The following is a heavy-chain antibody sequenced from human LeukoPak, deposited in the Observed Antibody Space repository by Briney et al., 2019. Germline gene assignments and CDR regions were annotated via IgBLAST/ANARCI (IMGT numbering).Heavy chain of an antibody. V-gene: IGHV4-34*01. D-gene: IGHD1-26*01. CDR2: INHSGST. Sequence: SETLSLTCAVYGGSFSNYYYSWIRQPPGKGLEWIGEINHSGSTNYIPSLKSRVTMSVDTSKNQFSLNLSSVTAADAAVYYCARGVGWPHTMTYYYYYMDVWGKGTPVTVSS. CDR3: ARGVGWPHTMTYYYYYMDV. J-gene: IGHJ6*03. CDR1: GGSFSNYY.